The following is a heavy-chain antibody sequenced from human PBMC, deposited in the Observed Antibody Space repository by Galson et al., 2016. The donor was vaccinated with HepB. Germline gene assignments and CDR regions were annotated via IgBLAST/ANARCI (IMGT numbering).Heavy chain of an antibody. CDR3: ARALNGDFYFDL. Sequence: QSGAEVKKPGESRTISCKGSGYSFNTYWIGWVRQMPGRGLEWVGISFHAVSKTIYSPSFQGQVTISSYTSINTAYLQWSSLKASDPAMYYFARALNGDFYFDLWGQGTLVTVSS. V-gene: IGHV5-51*01. CDR1: GYSFNTYW. J-gene: IGHJ4*02. D-gene: IGHD4-17*01. CDR2: SFHAVSKT.